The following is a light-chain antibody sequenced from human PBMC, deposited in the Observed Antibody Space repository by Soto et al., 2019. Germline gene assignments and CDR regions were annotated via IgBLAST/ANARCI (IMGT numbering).Light chain of an antibody. V-gene: IGLV2-14*01. CDR3: TSYTSDSTYV. J-gene: IGLJ1*01. Sequence: SVLTQPASVSGSPGQSITISCTGPGTDVNRYNYVSWYQQHPGKATKLMVYDVSNRPSWFSNRFSGSKSGITASLTISGLQAEDEADYYYTSYTSDSTYVFGTGTKVTVL. CDR1: GTDVNRYNY. CDR2: DVS.